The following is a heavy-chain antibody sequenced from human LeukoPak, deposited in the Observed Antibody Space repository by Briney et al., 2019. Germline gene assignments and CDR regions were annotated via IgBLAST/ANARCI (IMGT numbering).Heavy chain of an antibody. V-gene: IGHV3-30-3*01. J-gene: IGHJ2*01. CDR3: AKDRTVGASYWYFDL. Sequence: GGSLRLSCAASGFTFSSYAMHWVRQAPGKGLEWVAVISYDGSNKYYADSVKGRFTISSDSSKNTLFLHMNTLRAEDTAIYCCAKDRTVGASYWYFDLWGRGTLVTVSS. D-gene: IGHD1-26*01. CDR2: ISYDGSNK. CDR1: GFTFSSYA.